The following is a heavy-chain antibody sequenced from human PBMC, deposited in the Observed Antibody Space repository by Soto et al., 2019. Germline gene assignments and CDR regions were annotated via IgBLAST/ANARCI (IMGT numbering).Heavy chain of an antibody. J-gene: IGHJ5*01. CDR2: IYKSATT. CDR1: GDSISNLDYF. CDR3: ARGRYCLTGRCFPNWFDS. V-gene: IGHV4-30-4*01. Sequence: PSETLSLTCSVSGDSISNLDYFWAWIRQPPGQALEYIGYIYKSATTYYNPSFESRVAISVDTSTSQFSLNVTSVTAADTAVYFCARGRYCLTGRCFPNWFDSWGQGTLVTVSS. D-gene: IGHD7-27*01.